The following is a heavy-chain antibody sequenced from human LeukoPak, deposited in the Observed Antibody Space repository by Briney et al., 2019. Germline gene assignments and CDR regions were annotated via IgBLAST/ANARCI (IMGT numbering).Heavy chain of an antibody. CDR1: GGTFSSYA. J-gene: IGHJ4*02. Sequence: ASVKVSCKASGGTFSSYAISWVRQAPGQGLEWMGRIIPILGIANYAQKFQGRVTITADKSTSTAYMELSSLRSEDTAVYYCARDLAGGNYFDYWGQGTLVTVSS. V-gene: IGHV1-69*04. CDR2: IIPILGIA. D-gene: IGHD3-10*01. CDR3: ARDLAGGNYFDY.